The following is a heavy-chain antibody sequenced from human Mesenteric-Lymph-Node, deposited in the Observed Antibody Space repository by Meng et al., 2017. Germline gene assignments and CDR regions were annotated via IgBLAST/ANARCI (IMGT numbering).Heavy chain of an antibody. CDR2: ISTSGSGGST. J-gene: IGHJ5*02. CDR1: GFTFSDHY. CDR3: AKEVWHYYGSGTINWFDP. D-gene: IGHD3-10*01. V-gene: IGHV3-23*01. Sequence: GGSLRLSCAVSGFTFSDHYMSWIRQAPGKGLEWISYISTSGSGGSTYYADSVKGRFTISRDNSKNTLYLQMNSLRAEDTAVYYCAKEVWHYYGSGTINWFDPWGQGTLVTVSS.